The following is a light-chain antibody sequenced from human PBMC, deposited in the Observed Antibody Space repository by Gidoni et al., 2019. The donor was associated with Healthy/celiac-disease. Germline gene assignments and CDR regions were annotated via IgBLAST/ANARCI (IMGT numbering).Light chain of an antibody. V-gene: IGKV3-20*01. Sequence: EIVLTQSPGTLSLSPGERATLSCRASESVSSSYLALYQQKPGQAPRLLIYGAASRATGSPDRCRGSGSGTDFTLTISRLEPEDFAVYYCQQYGSSPLTFXGXTKVEIK. J-gene: IGKJ4*01. CDR1: ESVSSSY. CDR3: QQYGSSPLT. CDR2: GAA.